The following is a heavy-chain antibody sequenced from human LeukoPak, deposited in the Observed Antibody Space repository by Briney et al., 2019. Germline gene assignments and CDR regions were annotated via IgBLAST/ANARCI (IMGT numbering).Heavy chain of an antibody. V-gene: IGHV3-30*04. CDR2: ISYDGSNK. J-gene: IGHJ4*02. CDR1: GFTFSSYT. Sequence: PGGSQRLSCAASGFTFSSYTIHWVRQAPGKGLGWVAVISYDGSNKYYADSVKGRFTISRDNSKNTLYLQMNSLRAEDTAVYYCARDFWSGFFSLGYWGQGTLVTVSS. CDR3: ARDFWSGFFSLGY. D-gene: IGHD3-3*01.